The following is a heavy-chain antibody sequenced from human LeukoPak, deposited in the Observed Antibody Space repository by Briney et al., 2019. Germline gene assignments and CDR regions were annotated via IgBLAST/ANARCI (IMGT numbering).Heavy chain of an antibody. D-gene: IGHD6-13*01. Sequence: PGGSLRLSCAASGFTFSSYAMHWVRQAPGKGLEWVAVISYDGSNKYYADSVKGRFTISRDNSKNTLYLQMNSLRAEDTAVYYCASGTPIAAAGPLGSAFDIWGQGTMVTVSS. V-gene: IGHV3-30-3*01. CDR3: ASGTPIAAAGPLGSAFDI. CDR1: GFTFSSYA. CDR2: ISYDGSNK. J-gene: IGHJ3*02.